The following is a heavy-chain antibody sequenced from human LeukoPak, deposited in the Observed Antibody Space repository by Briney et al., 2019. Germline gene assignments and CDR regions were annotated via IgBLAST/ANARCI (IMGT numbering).Heavy chain of an antibody. CDR1: GFTFSSYA. CDR3: AKAPTGGNILHWFDP. J-gene: IGHJ5*02. D-gene: IGHD3-16*01. CDR2: ISGSGGST. V-gene: IGHV3-23*01. Sequence: SGGSLRLSCAASGFTFSSYAMSWVRQAPGKGLEWVSAISGSGGSTYYADSVKGRFTISRDNSKNTLYLQMNSLRAEDTAVYYCAKAPTGGNILHWFDPWGQGTLVTVSS.